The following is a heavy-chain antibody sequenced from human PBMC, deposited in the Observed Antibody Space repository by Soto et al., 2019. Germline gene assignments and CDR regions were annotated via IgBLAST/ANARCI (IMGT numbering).Heavy chain of an antibody. J-gene: IGHJ4*02. Sequence: GASLKVDCKTAGFTFTNSAVRCVRQARGQGLELVGWIIVGSGITNYGQKFHERVTIARDVSSSTVSMELSRLRSEDTAVYYCAAAEGEGFDYWGPGTLVTVSS. CDR3: AAAEGEGFDY. CDR2: IIVGSGIT. CDR1: GFTFTNSA. V-gene: IGHV1-58*01. D-gene: IGHD3-16*01.